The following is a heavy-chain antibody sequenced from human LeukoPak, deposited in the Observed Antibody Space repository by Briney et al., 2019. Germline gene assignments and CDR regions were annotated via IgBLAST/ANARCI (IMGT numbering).Heavy chain of an antibody. V-gene: IGHV3-23*01. CDR2: PSASGAKT. CDR1: GFTFSSYD. CDR3: ATRPRERLPEIP. D-gene: IGHD1-26*01. J-gene: IGHJ3*01. Sequence: GSLPLSCAASGFTFSSYDMTWVRQAPGKGLEWVSGPSASGAKTYYADSVKGRFTISRDNSKNTLYLQTNSLRVHATAIYSCATRPRERLPEIPWGRGTMVSGSS.